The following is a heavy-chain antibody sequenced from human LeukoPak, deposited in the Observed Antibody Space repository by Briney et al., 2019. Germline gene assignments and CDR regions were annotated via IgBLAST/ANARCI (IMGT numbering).Heavy chain of an antibody. CDR3: AKVRKLWFGELDYFDY. V-gene: IGHV1-18*01. D-gene: IGHD3-10*01. Sequence: ASVKVSCKASGYTFINYAITWVRQAPGQGLEWMGWFNVYNGNTNYAQKYQGRVTMTTDTSTSTAYMELRSLRSDDTAVYYCAKVRKLWFGELDYFDYWGQGTLVTVSS. CDR2: FNVYNGNT. CDR1: GYTFINYA. J-gene: IGHJ4*02.